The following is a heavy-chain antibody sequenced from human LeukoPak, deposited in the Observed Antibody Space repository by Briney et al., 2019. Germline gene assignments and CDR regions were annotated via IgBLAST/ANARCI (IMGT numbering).Heavy chain of an antibody. J-gene: IGHJ4*02. CDR2: IYFSGST. V-gene: IGHV4-30-4*01. CDR1: GGSISSGDSY. D-gene: IGHD2-2*01. CDR3: ARAGLRDCSSPSCPFDY. Sequence: HPSQTLSLTCTVSGGSISSGDSYWSWIRQPPGKGLEWIAYIYFSGSTYYNPSLKSRVTISLDTSKNQFSLKLSSVTAADTAVYYCARAGLRDCSSPSCPFDYWGQGTLVTVSS.